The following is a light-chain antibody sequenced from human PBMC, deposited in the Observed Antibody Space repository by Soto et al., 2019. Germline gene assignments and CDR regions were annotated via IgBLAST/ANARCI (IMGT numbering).Light chain of an antibody. V-gene: IGLV2-14*01. CDR1: SSDVGGYNY. CDR3: SSYTSSSTVV. Sequence: QSVLTQPASVSGSPGQSITISCTGTSSDVGGYNYVSWYQQHPGKAPKLMIYEVSDRPSGVSNRFSGSKSGNTASLTISGLQADDEADYYFSSYTSSSTVVFGGGTKVTVL. J-gene: IGLJ2*01. CDR2: EVS.